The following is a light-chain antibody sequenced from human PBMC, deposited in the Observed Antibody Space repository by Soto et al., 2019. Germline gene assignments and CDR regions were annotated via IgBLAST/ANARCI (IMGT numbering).Light chain of an antibody. Sequence: QSVLTQPPSVSAAPGQKVSISCSGSSSNVGKNFVSWYQHVPGKAPKLIIYDNQKRPSGIPDRFSASKSGTLATLDITGLQTGDEADYYCGTWDSSLTIGVIFGGGTKLTVL. CDR3: GTWDSSLTIGVI. CDR1: SSNVGKNF. V-gene: IGLV1-51*01. J-gene: IGLJ2*01. CDR2: DNQ.